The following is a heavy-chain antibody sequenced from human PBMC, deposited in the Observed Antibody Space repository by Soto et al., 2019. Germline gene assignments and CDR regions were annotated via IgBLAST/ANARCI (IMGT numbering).Heavy chain of an antibody. CDR1: GFTFSSYY. CDR3: AREGGSGRYYDFWSGYYAYYHGMDV. J-gene: IGHJ6*02. Sequence: PGGSLRLSCAASGFTFSSYYMHWVRQAPGKGLEWAAAISYDGSNKYYADSVKGRFTISRDNSKNTLYLQMNSLRAEDTAVYYCAREGGSGRYYDFWSGYYAYYHGMDVWGQGTTVTVSS. V-gene: IGHV3-30-3*01. D-gene: IGHD3-3*01. CDR2: ISYDGSNK.